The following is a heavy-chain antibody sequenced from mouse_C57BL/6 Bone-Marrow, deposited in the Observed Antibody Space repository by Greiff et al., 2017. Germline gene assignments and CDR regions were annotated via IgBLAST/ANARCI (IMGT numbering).Heavy chain of an antibody. CDR2: ISSGGSYT. J-gene: IGHJ2*01. Sequence: EVQGVESGGDLVKPGGSLKLSCAASGFTFSSYGMSWVRQTPDKRLEWVATISSGGSYTYYPDSVKGRFTISRDNAKNTLYLQMSSLKSEDTAMYYCARPLMSYYFDYWGQGTTLTVSS. V-gene: IGHV5-6*01. CDR3: ARPLMSYYFDY. D-gene: IGHD2-3*01. CDR1: GFTFSSYG.